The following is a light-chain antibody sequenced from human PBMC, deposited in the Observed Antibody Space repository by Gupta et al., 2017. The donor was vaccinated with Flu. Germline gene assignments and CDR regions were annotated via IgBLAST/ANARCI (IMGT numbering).Light chain of an antibody. CDR3: HHYGTSPYT. Sequence: FLAQSPDTLSLSPGESVTLSCRAGESVNRNHLAWYQQKPGQAPRLLMYGTSNRAPGIPDRFSGGGSGTDFTLTINRLEPEDSALFYCHHYGTSPYTFGQGTKLEIK. V-gene: IGKV3-20*01. CDR2: GTS. CDR1: ESVNRNH. J-gene: IGKJ2*01.